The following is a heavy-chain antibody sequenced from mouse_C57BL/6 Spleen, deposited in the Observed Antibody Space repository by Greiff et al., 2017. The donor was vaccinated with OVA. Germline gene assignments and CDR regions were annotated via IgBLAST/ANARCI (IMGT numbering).Heavy chain of an antibody. J-gene: IGHJ4*01. D-gene: IGHD1-1*01. CDR3: ARRAHYYGSSPLAMDY. Sequence: EVQLVESGGGLVKPGGSLKLSCAASGFTFSDYGMHWVRQAPEKGLEWVAYISSGSSTIYYADTVKGRFTISRDNAKNTLFLQMTSLRSEDTAMYYCARRAHYYGSSPLAMDYWGQGTSVTVSS. CDR2: ISSGSSTI. V-gene: IGHV5-17*01. CDR1: GFTFSDYG.